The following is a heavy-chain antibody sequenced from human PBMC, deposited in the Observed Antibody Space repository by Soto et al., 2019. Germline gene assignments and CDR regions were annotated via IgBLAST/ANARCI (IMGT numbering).Heavy chain of an antibody. CDR2: IYYSGST. Sequence: ASETLSLTCTVSGGSISSGDYYWSWIRQHPGKGLEWIGYIYYSGSTNYNPSLKSRVTISVDTSKNQFSLKLSSVTAADTAVYYCARDQRAYGSGSYYHLIYYYYGMDVWGQGTTVTVSS. CDR1: GGSISSGDYY. J-gene: IGHJ6*02. D-gene: IGHD3-10*01. CDR3: ARDQRAYGSGSYYHLIYYYYGMDV. V-gene: IGHV4-61*08.